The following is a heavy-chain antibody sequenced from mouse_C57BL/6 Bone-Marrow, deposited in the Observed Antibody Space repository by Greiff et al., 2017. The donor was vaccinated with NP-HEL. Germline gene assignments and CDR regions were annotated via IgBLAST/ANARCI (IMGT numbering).Heavy chain of an antibody. Sequence: EVQLMESGAELVRPGSSVKMSCKTSGYTFTSYGINWVKQRPGQGLEWIGYIYIGNGYTEYNEKFKGKATLTSDTSSSTAYMQLSSLTSEDSAIYFCARGAITTVVAHWYFDVWGQGTLVTVSA. V-gene: IGHV1-58*01. J-gene: IGHJ3*01. CDR1: GYTFTSYG. CDR3: ARGAITTVVAHWYFDV. D-gene: IGHD1-1*01. CDR2: IYIGNGYT.